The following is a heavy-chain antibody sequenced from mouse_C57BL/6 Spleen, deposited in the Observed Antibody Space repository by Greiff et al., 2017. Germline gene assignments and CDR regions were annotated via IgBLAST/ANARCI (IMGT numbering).Heavy chain of an antibody. CDR2: IDPENGDT. Sequence: EVQLQQSGAELVRPGASVTLSCTASGFNIKDDYMHWVKQRPEQGLEWIGWIDPENGDTEYASKFQGKATITADTSSNTAYLQLSSLTSEDTAVYYCTPRYGSSWFAYWGQGTLVTVSA. CDR1: GFNIKDDY. J-gene: IGHJ3*01. CDR3: TPRYGSSWFAY. D-gene: IGHD1-1*01. V-gene: IGHV14-4*01.